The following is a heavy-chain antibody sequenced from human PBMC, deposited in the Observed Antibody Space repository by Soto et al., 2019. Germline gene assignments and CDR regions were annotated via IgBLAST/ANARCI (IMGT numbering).Heavy chain of an antibody. CDR2: ISAYNGNT. V-gene: IGHV1-18*01. CDR3: ARDTRRDYDFWGGYYTSPLFDY. J-gene: IGHJ4*02. Sequence: ASVKVSCKASGYTFTSYGISWVRQAPGQGLEWMGWISAYNGNTNYAQKLQGRVTMTTDTSTSTAYMELRSLRSDDTAVYYCARDTRRDYDFWGGYYTSPLFDYWGQGTLVTVSS. CDR1: GYTFTSYG. D-gene: IGHD3-3*01.